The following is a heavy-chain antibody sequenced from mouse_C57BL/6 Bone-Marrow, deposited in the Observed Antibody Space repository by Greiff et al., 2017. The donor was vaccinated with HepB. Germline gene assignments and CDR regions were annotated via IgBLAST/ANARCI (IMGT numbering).Heavy chain of an antibody. J-gene: IGHJ1*03. D-gene: IGHD2-10*01. CDR2: IDPENGDT. CDR3: TTLLPNWYFDV. CDR1: GFNIQDDY. Sequence: VQLQQSGAELVRPGASVKLSCTASGFNIQDDYMHWVKQRPEQGLEWIGWIDPENGDTEYASKFQGKATITADTSSNTAYLQLSSLTSEDTAVYYCTTLLPNWYFDVWGTGTTVTVSS. V-gene: IGHV14-4*01.